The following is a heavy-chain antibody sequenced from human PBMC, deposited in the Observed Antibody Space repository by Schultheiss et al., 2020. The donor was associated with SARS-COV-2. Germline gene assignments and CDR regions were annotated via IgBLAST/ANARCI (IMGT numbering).Heavy chain of an antibody. V-gene: IGHV3-30-3*01. J-gene: IGHJ4*02. D-gene: IGHD2-15*01. CDR2: ISYDGSNK. CDR3: ARGYCSGGSCQRGY. CDR1: GFTFSTYA. Sequence: GGSLRLSCAASGFTFSTYAMHWVRQAPGKGLEWVAVISYDGSNKYYADSVKGRFTISRDNSKNTLYLQMNSLRAEDTAVYYCARGYCSGGSCQRGYWGQGTLVTGSS.